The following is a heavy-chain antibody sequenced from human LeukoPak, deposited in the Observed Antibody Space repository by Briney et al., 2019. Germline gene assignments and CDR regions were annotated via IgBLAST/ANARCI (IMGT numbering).Heavy chain of an antibody. CDR2: ISGSGGNT. J-gene: IGHJ4*02. CDR3: MKPPGPGSY. Sequence: GGSLRLSCAASGFTFSNYAMSWVRQAPGKELEWVSVISGSGGNTYYADSVKGRFTISRDNSKNTLYLQLNSLRAEDTAVYYCMKPPGPGSYWGQGTLVTVSS. D-gene: IGHD6-6*01. CDR1: GFTFSNYA. V-gene: IGHV3-23*01.